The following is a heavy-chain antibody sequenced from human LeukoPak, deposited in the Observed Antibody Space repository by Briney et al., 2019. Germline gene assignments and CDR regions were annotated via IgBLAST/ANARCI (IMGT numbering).Heavy chain of an antibody. CDR3: AKSGRGLPARPAFDS. Sequence: GGSLRLSCAASSFMFNSFGMHWVRQAPGKGLEWVAFIHYDGTNKYYTDSVRGRFTISRDNSENTLYLQMSNLIPEDKAIYYCAKSGRGLPARPAFDSWGQGTLVTVSS. CDR1: SFMFNSFG. D-gene: IGHD6-6*01. J-gene: IGHJ4*02. CDR2: IHYDGTNK. V-gene: IGHV3-30*02.